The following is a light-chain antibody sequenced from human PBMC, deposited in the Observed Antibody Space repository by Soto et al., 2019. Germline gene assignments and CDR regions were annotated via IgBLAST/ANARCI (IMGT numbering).Light chain of an antibody. CDR1: QTVTSY. J-gene: IGKJ2*01. V-gene: IGKV3-11*01. CDR2: DAS. Sequence: DIVLTQSPATLSLSPGESATLSCRASQTVTSYLAWYQHKPGLPPRLLIYDASNRATGIPARFSGSGSGTDFTLNISSLEPEDFAVYYCQHRGNWPPYAFGQGTKLEIK. CDR3: QHRGNWPPYA.